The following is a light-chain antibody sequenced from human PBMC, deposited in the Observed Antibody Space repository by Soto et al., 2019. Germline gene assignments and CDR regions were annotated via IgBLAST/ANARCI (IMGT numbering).Light chain of an antibody. Sequence: SVLTQPASVSGSPGQSITISCTGTSNDIGNYNYVSWYQQHPGKAPKVMIYEVSNRPSGVSNRFSGSKSGNTASLTISGLQAEDEADYYCSSYTSSSTLEVFGTGTKVTVL. V-gene: IGLV2-14*01. J-gene: IGLJ1*01. CDR1: SNDIGNYNY. CDR3: SSYTSSSTLEV. CDR2: EVS.